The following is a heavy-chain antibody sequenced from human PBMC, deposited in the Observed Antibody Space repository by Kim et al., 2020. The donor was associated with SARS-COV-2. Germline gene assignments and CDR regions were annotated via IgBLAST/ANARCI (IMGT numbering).Heavy chain of an antibody. J-gene: IGHJ6*03. D-gene: IGHD1-7*01. CDR3: ARDNWNSTLMGAAYYYYYMDV. V-gene: IGHV1-69*13. CDR1: GGTFSSYA. Sequence: SVKVSCKASGGTFSSYAISWVRQAPGQGLEWMGGIIPIFGTANYAQKFQGRVTITADESTSTAYMELSSLRSEDTAVYYCARDNWNSTLMGAAYYYYYMDVWGKGTTVTVSS. CDR2: IIPIFGTA.